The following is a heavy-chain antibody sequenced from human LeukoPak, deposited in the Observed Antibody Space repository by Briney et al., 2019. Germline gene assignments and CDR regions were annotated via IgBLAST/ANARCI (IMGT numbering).Heavy chain of an antibody. CDR1: GFTFSSYS. V-gene: IGHV3-48*01. J-gene: IGHJ4*02. Sequence: PGGSLRLSCAASGFTFSSYSMNWVRQAPGKGLEWVSYISSSSSTIYYADSVKGRFTISRDNAKNSLYLQMNSLRAEDTAVYYCARDQNEDIVVVPAAHDYWGQGTLVTVSS. D-gene: IGHD2-2*01. CDR2: ISSSSSTI. CDR3: ARDQNEDIVVVPAAHDY.